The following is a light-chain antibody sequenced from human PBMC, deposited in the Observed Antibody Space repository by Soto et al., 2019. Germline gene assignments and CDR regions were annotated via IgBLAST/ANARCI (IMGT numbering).Light chain of an antibody. CDR2: GNS. CDR1: SSNIGAGYD. V-gene: IGLV1-40*01. CDR3: QSYDSSLSGSK. Sequence: QYVLTQPPSVSGAPGQRVTISCTGSSSNIGAGYDVHWYQQLPGTAPKLLIYGNSNRPSGVPDRFSGSKSGTSASLAITGLQAEDEADYYGQSYDSSLSGSKFGGGTKLTVL. J-gene: IGLJ2*01.